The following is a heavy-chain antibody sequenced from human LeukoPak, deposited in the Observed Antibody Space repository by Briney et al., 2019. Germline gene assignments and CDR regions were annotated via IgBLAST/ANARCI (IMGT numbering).Heavy chain of an antibody. V-gene: IGHV3-7*05. CDR2: IHQDAGEK. CDR3: TTSKDHYSHH. Sequence: QPGGSLRLSCAASGFIFSDSWMTWVRQSPGKGLQWVASIHQDAGEKQYVDSVRGRFTISRDNAKNSLYLQMNSLRVEDTAMYYSTTSKDHYSHHWGQGTLVTVSS. J-gene: IGHJ4*02. CDR1: GFIFSDSW.